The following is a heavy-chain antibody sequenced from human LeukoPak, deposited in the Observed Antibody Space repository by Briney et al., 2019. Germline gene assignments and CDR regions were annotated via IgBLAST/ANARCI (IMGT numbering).Heavy chain of an antibody. CDR2: ISWNSGSI. Sequence: GGSLRLSCAASGFTFDDYAMHWVRQAPGKGLEWVSGISWNSGSIGYADSVKGRFTISRDNAKNSLYLQMNSLRAEDTALYYCAKQYSGYGYYYFDYWGPGTLVTVSS. J-gene: IGHJ4*02. CDR1: GFTFDDYA. CDR3: AKQYSGYGYYYFDY. D-gene: IGHD5-12*01. V-gene: IGHV3-9*01.